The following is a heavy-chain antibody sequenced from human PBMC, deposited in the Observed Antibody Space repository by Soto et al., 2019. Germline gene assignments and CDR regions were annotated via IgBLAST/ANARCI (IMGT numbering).Heavy chain of an antibody. CDR1: GGSVSSGSYY. CDR2: IYYSGST. D-gene: IGHD4-17*01. CDR3: ARDSLRSLHGDRKRGGYYYYGMDV. V-gene: IGHV4-61*01. J-gene: IGHJ6*02. Sequence: PSETLSLTCTVSGGSVSSGSYYWSWIRQPPGKGLEWIGYIYYSGSTNYNPSLKSRVTISVDTSKNQFSLKLSSVTAADTAVYYCARDSLRSLHGDRKRGGYYYYGMDVWGQGTTVTVSS.